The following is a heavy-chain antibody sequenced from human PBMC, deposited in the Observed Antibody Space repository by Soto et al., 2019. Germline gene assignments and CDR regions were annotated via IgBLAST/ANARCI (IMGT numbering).Heavy chain of an antibody. CDR3: ARGGLRYFDWLSTDKYYYGMDV. CDR1: GGSFSGYY. V-gene: IGHV4-34*01. J-gene: IGHJ6*02. Sequence: SETLSLTCAVYGGSFSGYYWSWIRQPPGKGLEWIGEINRSGSTNYNPPLKSRVTISVDTSKNQFSLKLSSVTAADTAVYYCARGGLRYFDWLSTDKYYYGMDVWGQGTTVT. D-gene: IGHD3-9*01. CDR2: INRSGST.